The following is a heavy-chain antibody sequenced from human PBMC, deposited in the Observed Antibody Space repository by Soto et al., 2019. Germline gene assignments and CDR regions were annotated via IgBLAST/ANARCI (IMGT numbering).Heavy chain of an antibody. D-gene: IGHD6-13*01. CDR1: GGSISSSSYY. CDR3: ARPSSSSWYPWFDP. J-gene: IGHJ5*02. V-gene: IGHV4-39*01. CDR2: IYYSGST. Sequence: NPSETLSLTCTVSGGSISSSSYYWGWIRQPPGKGLEWIGSIYYSGSTYYNPSLKSRVTISVDTSKNQFSLKLSSVTAADTAVYYCARPSSSSWYPWFDPWGQGTLVTVSS.